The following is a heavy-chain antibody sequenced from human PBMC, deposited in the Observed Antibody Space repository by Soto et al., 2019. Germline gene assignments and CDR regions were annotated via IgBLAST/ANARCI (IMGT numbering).Heavy chain of an antibody. Sequence: QVQLVQSGAEVKKPGSSVRVSCTASGDTFNFYTISWVRQVPGQGPEWMGRIIPMLGMSNYAQKFQGRVTIMADNTTSTVYMNLSGLTAEDTAVYYCATNYGSGSTHFDYWGQETLVTVSS. CDR1: GDTFNFYT. J-gene: IGHJ4*02. CDR3: ATNYGSGSTHFDY. D-gene: IGHD3-10*01. V-gene: IGHV1-69*02. CDR2: IIPMLGMS.